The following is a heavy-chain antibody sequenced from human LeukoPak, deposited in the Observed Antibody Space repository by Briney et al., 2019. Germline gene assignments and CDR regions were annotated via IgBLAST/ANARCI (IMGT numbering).Heavy chain of an antibody. J-gene: IGHJ4*02. CDR3: ARDPYCSSTSCYGATFDY. V-gene: IGHV3-48*01. D-gene: IGHD2-2*01. Sequence: PGGSLRLSCAASGFTFSSYSMNWVRQAPGKGLEWVSYISSSSSTIYYADSVKGRFTISRDNAKNSLYLQMNSLRAEDTAVYYCARDPYCSSTSCYGATFDYWGQGTLVTVSS. CDR1: GFTFSSYS. CDR2: ISSSSSTI.